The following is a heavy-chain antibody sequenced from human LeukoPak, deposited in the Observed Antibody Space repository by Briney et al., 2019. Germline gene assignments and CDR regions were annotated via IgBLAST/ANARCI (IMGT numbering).Heavy chain of an antibody. V-gene: IGHV4-59*11. CDR3: AKSNGYGLVDI. D-gene: IGHD3-10*01. Sequence: PSETLSLTCTVSDDSINNHFWSWVRQSPGRGLEWIGYIHYSGTTSYNPSLKRRATILLDASNNKFSLKLASVTAADTAVYYCAKSNGYGLVDIWGQGTMVTVSS. J-gene: IGHJ3*02. CDR1: DDSINNHF. CDR2: IHYSGTT.